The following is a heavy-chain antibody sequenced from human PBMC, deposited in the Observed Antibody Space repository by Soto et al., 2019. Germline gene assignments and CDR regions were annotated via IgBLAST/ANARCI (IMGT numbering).Heavy chain of an antibody. CDR2: ISAYNGNT. CDR3: ARDLTVVVVAAMANDAFDI. Sequence: ASVKVSCKASGYTFTSYGISWVRQAPGQGLEWMGWISAYNGNTNYAQKLQGRGTMTTDTSTSTAYMELRSLRSDDTAVYYCARDLTVVVVAAMANDAFDIWGQGTMVTVSS. D-gene: IGHD2-15*01. CDR1: GYTFTSYG. V-gene: IGHV1-18*01. J-gene: IGHJ3*02.